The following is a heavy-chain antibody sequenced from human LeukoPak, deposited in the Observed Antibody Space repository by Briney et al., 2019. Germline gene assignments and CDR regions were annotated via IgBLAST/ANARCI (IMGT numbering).Heavy chain of an antibody. Sequence: GGSLRLSCAASGFTFSSYSMNWVRQAPGKGLQWVSSIIGGDGTIYYADSVKGRFTISRDISKNTLYLQMNSLRAEDTAIYYCAKGASPFDYLGQGTLVTVSS. CDR2: IIGGDGTI. CDR3: AKGASPFDY. J-gene: IGHJ4*02. CDR1: GFTFSSYS. V-gene: IGHV3-23*01.